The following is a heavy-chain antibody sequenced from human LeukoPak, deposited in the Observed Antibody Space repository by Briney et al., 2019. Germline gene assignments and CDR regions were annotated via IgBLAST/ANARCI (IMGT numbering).Heavy chain of an antibody. J-gene: IGHJ6*03. CDR2: INANSGGT. V-gene: IGHV1-2*02. CDR3: ARDFTDSGSSLVYYYYYMDV. D-gene: IGHD1-26*01. CDR1: GYTFNGYY. Sequence: GASVKVSCKASGYTFNGYYMHWVRQAPGQGLEYMGWINANSGGTNYAQKFQGRVTMTRDTSISTAYMELNGLRSDDTAVYYCARDFTDSGSSLVYYYYYMDVWGKGTTVTVSS.